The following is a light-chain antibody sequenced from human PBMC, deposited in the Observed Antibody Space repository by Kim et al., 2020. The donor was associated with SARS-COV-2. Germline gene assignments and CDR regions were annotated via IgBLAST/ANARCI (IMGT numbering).Light chain of an antibody. V-gene: IGKV3-20*01. CDR2: GAS. J-gene: IGKJ4*01. CDR3: QQYGSSPGLT. Sequence: PGESATLSCRDSQSVSSSYLAWYQQKPGQAPRLLIYGASSRATGIPDRFSCSGSGTDFTLTISRLEPEDFAVHYCQQYGSSPGLTFGGGTKVDIK. CDR1: QSVSSSY.